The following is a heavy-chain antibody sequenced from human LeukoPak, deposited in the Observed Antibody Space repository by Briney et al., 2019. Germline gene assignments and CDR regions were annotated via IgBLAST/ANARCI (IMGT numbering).Heavy chain of an antibody. D-gene: IGHD6-19*01. Sequence: SETLSLTCTVFGASISTHYWSWIRQSPGKGLEWIGYISYRGSTDYNPSLRSRVTLSVDTSTNQISLRLMSVTAADTAVYYCTRHGGVAVTPLDFDFWGQGTLVTVSS. CDR1: GASISTHY. V-gene: IGHV4-59*11. J-gene: IGHJ4*02. CDR3: TRHGGVAVTPLDFDF. CDR2: ISYRGST.